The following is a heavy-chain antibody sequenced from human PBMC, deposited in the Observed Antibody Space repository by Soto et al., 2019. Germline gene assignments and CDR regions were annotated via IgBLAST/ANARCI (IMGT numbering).Heavy chain of an antibody. V-gene: IGHV3-30-3*01. D-gene: IGHD6-19*01. J-gene: IGHJ4*02. CDR2: LSYDGSNK. Sequence: QVQLEESGGGVVQPGRSLRLSCAASGFTFSDYSLHWVRQAPGKGLEWVAVLSYDGSNKYNAESVKGRFNISRANSKNTLYLEMNSLRAEDTAVYYCARTTVVSGTPEFDHWGQGTLVTVSS. CDR1: GFTFSDYS. CDR3: ARTTVVSGTPEFDH.